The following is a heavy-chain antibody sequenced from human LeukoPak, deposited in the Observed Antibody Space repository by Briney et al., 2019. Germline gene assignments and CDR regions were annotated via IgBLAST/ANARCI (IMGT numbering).Heavy chain of an antibody. D-gene: IGHD3-22*01. CDR3: AKGLYDSRRNDAFDI. CDR1: GFTFGDYA. Sequence: GGSLRLSCTGSGFTFGDYAMSWVRQAPGKGLEWVGFIRRQAHSGTTEYAASVKGRFTISRDDSKSIAYLQMNSLKTEDTAVYYCAKGLYDSRRNDAFDIWGQGTMVTVSS. CDR2: IRRQAHSGTT. V-gene: IGHV3-49*04. J-gene: IGHJ3*02.